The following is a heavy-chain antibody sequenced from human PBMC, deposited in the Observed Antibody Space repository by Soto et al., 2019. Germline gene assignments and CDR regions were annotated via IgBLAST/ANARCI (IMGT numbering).Heavy chain of an antibody. D-gene: IGHD2-15*01. CDR3: ARITLCSGGSCLAFDI. Sequence: QVQLVQSGAEVKKPGASVKVSCKASGYTFTSYGISWVRQAPGQWLVWMGWISAYNGNTTYAQKLQGRVTMTTDTSTSRAYMELRSLRSDDTAVYYCARITLCSGGSCLAFDIGGQGTMGTVSS. CDR2: ISAYNGNT. V-gene: IGHV1-18*04. J-gene: IGHJ3*02. CDR1: GYTFTSYG.